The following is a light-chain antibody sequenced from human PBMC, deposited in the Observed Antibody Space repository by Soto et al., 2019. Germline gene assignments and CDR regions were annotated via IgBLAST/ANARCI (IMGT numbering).Light chain of an antibody. CDR3: QQVDSYPLT. CDR2: GAF. Sequence: EIVLTQSPGTLSLSPGERATLSCRASQSVSSNSLAWYQQKPGQAPRLVIHGAFRRAAGIPDKFSGSGSGAEFTLTISSLQPEDFATYYCQQVDSYPLTFGGGTKVEIK. V-gene: IGKV3-20*01. CDR1: QSVSSNS. J-gene: IGKJ4*01.